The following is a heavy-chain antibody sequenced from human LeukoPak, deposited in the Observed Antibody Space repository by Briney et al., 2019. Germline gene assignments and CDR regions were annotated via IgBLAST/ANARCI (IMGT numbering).Heavy chain of an antibody. D-gene: IGHD6-19*01. CDR1: GFTFSSYA. CDR2: ISGSGGST. V-gene: IGHV3-23*01. CDR3: AKVQGGSIAVAGTTDY. Sequence: GGSLRLSCAASGFTFSSYAMSWVRQAPGKGLEWASAISGSGGSTYYADSVKGRFTISRDNSKNTLYLQMNSLRAEDTAVYYCAKVQGGSIAVAGTTDYWGQGTLVTVSS. J-gene: IGHJ4*02.